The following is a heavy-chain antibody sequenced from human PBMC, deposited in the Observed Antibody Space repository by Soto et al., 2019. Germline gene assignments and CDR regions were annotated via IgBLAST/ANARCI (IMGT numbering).Heavy chain of an antibody. CDR1: GGTFSSYA. CDR2: IIPIFGTA. V-gene: IGHV1-69*13. CDR3: ASPGADYGDLFDY. Sequence: SVKVSCKASGGTFSSYAISWVRQAPGQGLEWMGGIIPIFGTANYAQKFQGRVTITADESTSTAYMELSSLRSEDTAVYYCASPGADYGDLFDYWGQGTLVTVSS. J-gene: IGHJ4*02. D-gene: IGHD4-17*01.